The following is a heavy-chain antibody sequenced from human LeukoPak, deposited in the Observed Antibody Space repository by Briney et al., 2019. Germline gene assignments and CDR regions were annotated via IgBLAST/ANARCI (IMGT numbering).Heavy chain of an antibody. V-gene: IGHV4-34*01. CDR2: INHSGSA. CDR1: GGSFSGNH. Sequence: SETLSLTCAVYGGSFSGNHWSWIRQPPGKGLEWIGKINHSGSANYNPSLKSRVTISVDTSKNQFSLKLSSVTAADTAVYYCARVGALGDFWSGYYSVYFFDYWGQGTLVTVSP. CDR3: ARVGALGDFWSGYYSVYFFDY. D-gene: IGHD3-3*01. J-gene: IGHJ4*02.